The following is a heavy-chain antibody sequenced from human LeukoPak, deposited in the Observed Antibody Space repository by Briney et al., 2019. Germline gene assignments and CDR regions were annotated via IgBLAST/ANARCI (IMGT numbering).Heavy chain of an antibody. J-gene: IGHJ4*02. Sequence: SETLSLTCTVSGGSISSSSYYWGWIRQPPGKGLEWIGYIYYSGSTYYNPSLKSRVTISVDTSKNQFSLKLSSVTAADTAVYYCAREGYSGPQDYWGQGTLVTVSS. CDR2: IYYSGST. V-gene: IGHV4-31*03. CDR3: AREGYSGPQDY. D-gene: IGHD5-12*01. CDR1: GGSISSSSYY.